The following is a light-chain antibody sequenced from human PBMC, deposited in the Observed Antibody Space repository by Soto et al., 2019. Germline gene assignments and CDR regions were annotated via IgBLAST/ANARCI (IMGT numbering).Light chain of an antibody. V-gene: IGLV1-40*01. Sequence: QSVLTQPPSVSGAPGQRVTISCTGSSSNIGAGYDVHWYQHPPGTAPKLLIYGNSNRPSGVPDRFSGSKSGTSASLAITGLQAEDEADYYCQSYDSSLSGSVFGGGTKLTVL. CDR2: GNS. J-gene: IGLJ3*02. CDR3: QSYDSSLSGSV. CDR1: SSNIGAGYD.